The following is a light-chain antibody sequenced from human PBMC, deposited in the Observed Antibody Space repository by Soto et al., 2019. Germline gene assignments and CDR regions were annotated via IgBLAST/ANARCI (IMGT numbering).Light chain of an antibody. CDR3: AAWDDSLNGRGV. V-gene: IGLV1-44*01. CDR2: TNN. Sequence: QSVLTQPPSASGTPGPRVTISCSGSTSNIGNNVVNWSQQRPGTAPKLLISTNNQRPSGVPDRFSGSKSGTSASLTITGLQSCDEADYYCAAWDDSLNGRGVFGGGTKVTVL. J-gene: IGLJ3*02. CDR1: TSNIGNNV.